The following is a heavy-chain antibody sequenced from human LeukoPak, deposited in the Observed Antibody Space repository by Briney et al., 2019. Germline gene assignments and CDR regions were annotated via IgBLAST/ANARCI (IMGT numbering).Heavy chain of an antibody. V-gene: IGHV3-30*18. CDR1: GFTFSSYG. Sequence: GRSLRLSCAASGFTFSSYGMHWVRQAPGKGLEGVAVISYDGSNKYYADSVKGRFTISRDNSKNTLYLQMNSLRAEDTAVYYCAKPTSRTDAFDIWGQGTMVTVSS. CDR3: AKPTSRTDAFDI. CDR2: ISYDGSNK. J-gene: IGHJ3*02. D-gene: IGHD1-1*01.